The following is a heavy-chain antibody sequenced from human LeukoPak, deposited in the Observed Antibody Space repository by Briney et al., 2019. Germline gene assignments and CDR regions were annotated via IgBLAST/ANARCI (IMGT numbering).Heavy chain of an antibody. CDR1: GYTFTSYD. D-gene: IGHD1-1*01. Sequence: ASVKVSCKASGYTFTSYDINWVRQATGQGLEWMGWMNPNSGNTGYAQKFQGRVTITADKSTSTAYTELSSLRSEDTAVYYCARSWGTTLTYYGMDVWGQGTTVTVSS. CDR2: MNPNSGNT. CDR3: ARSWGTTLTYYGMDV. J-gene: IGHJ6*02. V-gene: IGHV1-8*01.